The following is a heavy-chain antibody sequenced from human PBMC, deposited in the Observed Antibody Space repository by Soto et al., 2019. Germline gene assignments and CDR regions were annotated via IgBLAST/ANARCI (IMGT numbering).Heavy chain of an antibody. J-gene: IGHJ5*02. D-gene: IGHD6-13*01. CDR1: GDSISTSSYY. CDR2: IYYSGST. V-gene: IGHV4-31*11. Sequence: SETLSLTCDVSGDSISTSSYYWSWIRQHPGKGLEWIGYIYYSGSTYYNPSLKSRVTISVDTSKNQFSLKLSSVTAADTAVYYCARESLDSSSWPNWFDPWGQGTLVTVS. CDR3: ARESLDSSSWPNWFDP.